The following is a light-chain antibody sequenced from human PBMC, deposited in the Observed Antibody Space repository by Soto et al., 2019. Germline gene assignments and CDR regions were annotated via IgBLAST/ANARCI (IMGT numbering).Light chain of an antibody. CDR1: SSNIGNHY. J-gene: IGLJ1*01. CDR2: ENN. V-gene: IGLV1-51*02. CDR3: GTWDSTLSAGGDV. Sequence: QSVLTQPPSVSAAPGQKVTISCSGSSSNIGNHYVSWYQKLPGTGPKLLIYENNKRPPGIPDRFSGSKSGTSATLDITGLQTGDEADYYCGTWDSTLSAGGDVFGTGTKVTVL.